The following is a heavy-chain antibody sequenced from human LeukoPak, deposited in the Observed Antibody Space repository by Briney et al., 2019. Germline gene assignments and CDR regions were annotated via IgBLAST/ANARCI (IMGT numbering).Heavy chain of an antibody. CDR3: AKVPFSGWFDY. J-gene: IGHJ4*02. CDR2: ISGNVGST. Sequence: GGSLRLSWAAAGFTFSSYWMSCVRQAPGNGLEWVSAISGNVGSTYYADSVTGRFTIYRDNSKNTLYLQMKSQRAEDTAVYYCAKVPFSGWFDYWGQGTMVTVSS. D-gene: IGHD6-19*01. V-gene: IGHV3-23*01. CDR1: GFTFSSYW.